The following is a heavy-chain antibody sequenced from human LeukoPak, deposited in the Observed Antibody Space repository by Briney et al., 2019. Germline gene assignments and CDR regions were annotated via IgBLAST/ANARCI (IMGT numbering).Heavy chain of an antibody. Sequence: GGSLRLSCAASGFTFDDYAMHWVRQAPGKGLEWVSGISWNSGSIGYADSVKGRFTISRDNAKNSLYLQTNSLRAEDTALYYCAKDIGADLEYGSGSYIYNWFDPWGQGTLVTVSS. D-gene: IGHD3-10*01. CDR1: GFTFDDYA. J-gene: IGHJ5*02. CDR2: ISWNSGSI. V-gene: IGHV3-9*01. CDR3: AKDIGADLEYGSGSYIYNWFDP.